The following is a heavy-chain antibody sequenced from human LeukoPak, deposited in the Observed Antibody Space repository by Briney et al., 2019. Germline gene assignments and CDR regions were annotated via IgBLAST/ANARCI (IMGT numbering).Heavy chain of an antibody. CDR1: GFTFSSYA. D-gene: IGHD3-10*01. CDR3: ARDLPITMVRGVTFYYYYGMDV. Sequence: GGSLRLSCAASGFTFSSYAMHWVRQAPGKGLEWVAVISYDGSNKYYADSVKGRFTISRDNSKNTLYLQMNCLRAEDTAVYYCARDLPITMVRGVTFYYYYGMDVWGQGTTVTVSS. J-gene: IGHJ6*02. V-gene: IGHV3-30-3*01. CDR2: ISYDGSNK.